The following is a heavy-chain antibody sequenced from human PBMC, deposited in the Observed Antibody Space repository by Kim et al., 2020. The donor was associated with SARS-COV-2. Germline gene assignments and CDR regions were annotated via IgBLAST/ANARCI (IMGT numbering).Heavy chain of an antibody. J-gene: IGHJ5*02. CDR2: EK. D-gene: IGHD3-10*01. V-gene: IGHV3-7*03. Sequence: EKYYVDSVKGRFTISRDNAKNSLYLQMNSLRAEDTAVYYCACMGFREFDPWGQGTLVTVSS. CDR3: ACMGFREFDP.